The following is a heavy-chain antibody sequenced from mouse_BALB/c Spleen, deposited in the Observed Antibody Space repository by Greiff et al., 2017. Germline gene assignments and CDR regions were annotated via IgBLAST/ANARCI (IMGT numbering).Heavy chain of an antibody. CDR3: ARRGYDYALDY. D-gene: IGHD2-4*01. Sequence: DVHLVESGPGLVKPSQSLSLTCTVTGYSITSDYAWNWIRQFPGNKLEWMGYISYSGSTSYNPSLKSRISITRDTSKNQFFLQLNSVTTEDTATYYCARRGYDYALDYWGQGTTLTVSS. J-gene: IGHJ2*01. CDR1: GYSITSDYA. V-gene: IGHV3-2*02. CDR2: ISYSGST.